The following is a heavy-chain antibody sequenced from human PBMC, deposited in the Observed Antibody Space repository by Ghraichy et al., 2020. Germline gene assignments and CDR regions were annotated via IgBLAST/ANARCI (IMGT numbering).Heavy chain of an antibody. V-gene: IGHV3-23*01. Sequence: GGSLRLSCAASGFPLRSYAMSWVRQAPGKGLEWVSGISVSGDSTYYADSVKGRFTFSRDISKNTLYLQMNSLRAEDTAAYYGAKESRGATDFWGQGTLVTVSS. CDR1: GFPLRSYA. J-gene: IGHJ4*02. CDR3: AKESRGATDF. CDR2: ISVSGDST. D-gene: IGHD1-26*01.